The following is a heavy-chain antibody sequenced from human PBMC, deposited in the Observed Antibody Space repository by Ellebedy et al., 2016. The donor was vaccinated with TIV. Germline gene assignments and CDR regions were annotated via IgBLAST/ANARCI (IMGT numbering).Heavy chain of an antibody. CDR3: ARDRYYRSGSLDWFDP. CDR2: ISTYTGNT. J-gene: IGHJ5*02. Sequence: ASVKVSCKASGYTFTTYGISWLRLAPGQGLEWMGWISTYTGNTNYAQKVQGRVTMTTDTSTSTAYMELRSLRSDDTAVYYCARDRYYRSGSLDWFDPWGQGTLVTVSS. D-gene: IGHD3-10*01. CDR1: GYTFTTYG. V-gene: IGHV1-18*01.